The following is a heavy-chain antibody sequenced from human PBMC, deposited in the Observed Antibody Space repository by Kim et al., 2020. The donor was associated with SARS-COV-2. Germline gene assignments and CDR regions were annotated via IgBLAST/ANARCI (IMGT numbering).Heavy chain of an antibody. Sequence: GGSLRLSCTASGFTFSNYCMNWVRQAPGTGPVWVSSIRGNGSTTNYADSVRGRFTVSRDNARNTLYLQMNSLRVEDTAVYYCVSSQGPWGQGTLVTVSP. J-gene: IGHJ5*02. CDR2: IRGNGSTT. V-gene: IGHV3-74*01. CDR3: VSSQGP. D-gene: IGHD6-6*01. CDR1: GFTFSNYC.